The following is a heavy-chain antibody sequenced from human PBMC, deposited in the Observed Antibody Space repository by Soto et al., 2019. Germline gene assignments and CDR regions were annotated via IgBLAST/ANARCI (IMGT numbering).Heavy chain of an antibody. CDR2: IIPIFGTA. Sequence: SVKVSCKASGGTFSSYAISWVRQAPGQGLEWMGGIIPIFGTANYAQKFQGRVTITADESTSTAYMELSSLRSEDTAVYYCARRGYSYGYRVNYYYYGMDVWGQGTTVTVSS. CDR1: GGTFSSYA. D-gene: IGHD5-18*01. V-gene: IGHV1-69*13. CDR3: ARRGYSYGYRVNYYYYGMDV. J-gene: IGHJ6*02.